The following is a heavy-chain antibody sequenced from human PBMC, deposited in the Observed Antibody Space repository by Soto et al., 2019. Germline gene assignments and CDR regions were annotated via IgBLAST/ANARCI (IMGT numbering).Heavy chain of an antibody. CDR3: ARHNSQCANWFDP. Sequence: ATVKVSWKGFGYTFTIYGFGWVRQAPGQGLEWMGWISAYDGSTKYAQKFQGRVTMTTDTSTSTAYMELKSLRSDDTAVYYCARHNSQCANWFDPLGHGTLVTGSS. D-gene: IGHD1-1*01. V-gene: IGHV1-18*01. J-gene: IGHJ5*02. CDR2: ISAYDGST. CDR1: GYTFTIYG.